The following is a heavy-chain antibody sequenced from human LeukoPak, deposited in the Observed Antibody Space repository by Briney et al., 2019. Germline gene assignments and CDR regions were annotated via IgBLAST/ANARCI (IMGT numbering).Heavy chain of an antibody. D-gene: IGHD6-19*01. CDR3: AKDRFKYSSGWQELFDY. J-gene: IGHJ4*02. Sequence: GGSLRLSCAASGFTFSSYSMNWVRQAPGKGLEWVSYISSSSSTIYYADSVKGRFTISRDNAKNSLYLQMNSLRAEDTALYYCAKDRFKYSSGWQELFDYWGQGTLVTVSS. V-gene: IGHV3-48*04. CDR1: GFTFSSYS. CDR2: ISSSSSTI.